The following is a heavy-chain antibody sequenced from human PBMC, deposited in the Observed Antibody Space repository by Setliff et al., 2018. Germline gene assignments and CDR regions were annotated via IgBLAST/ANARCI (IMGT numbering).Heavy chain of an antibody. Sequence: PSETLSLTCTVSGGSISSGSYYWSWIRQPPGKGLEWIGSIYYSGSTYYNPSLKSRVTISVDTSKNQFSLKLSSVTAADTAVYYCATDSSDYDFWSGYSRPFGYWGQGTLVTVS. J-gene: IGHJ4*02. D-gene: IGHD3-3*01. V-gene: IGHV4-39*01. CDR3: ATDSSDYDFWSGYSRPFGY. CDR2: IYYSGST. CDR1: GGSISSGSYY.